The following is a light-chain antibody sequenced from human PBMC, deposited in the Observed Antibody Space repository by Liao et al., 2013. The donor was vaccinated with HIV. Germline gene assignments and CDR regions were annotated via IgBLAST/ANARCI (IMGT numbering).Light chain of an antibody. J-gene: IGLJ3*02. CDR1: NIGSKN. Sequence: SYVLTQPPSMSVAPGKTARITCGESNIGSKNSALVPAEARPGPSFWSSITIDSGPQGSLSDFLVSKSENTATLTISGVAAGDXADYYCQVWDSSSDHWVFGGGTKLTV. CDR2: TI. CDR3: QVWDSSSDHWV. V-gene: IGLV3-21*04.